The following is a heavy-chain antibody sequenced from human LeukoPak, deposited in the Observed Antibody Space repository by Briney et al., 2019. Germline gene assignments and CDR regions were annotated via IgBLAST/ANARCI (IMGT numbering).Heavy chain of an antibody. Sequence: GGSLRLSCAVSGFTFSSYAMHWVRQAPGKGLEYVSAISSNGGSTYYANSVKGRFTISRDNSKNTLYLQMNSLSAEDTAVYYCAKNGDRGAYCSGGTCYPYYYYYMDVWGKGTTVTISS. CDR2: ISSNGGST. D-gene: IGHD2-15*01. CDR3: AKNGDRGAYCSGGTCYPYYYYYMDV. V-gene: IGHV3-64*01. J-gene: IGHJ6*03. CDR1: GFTFSSYA.